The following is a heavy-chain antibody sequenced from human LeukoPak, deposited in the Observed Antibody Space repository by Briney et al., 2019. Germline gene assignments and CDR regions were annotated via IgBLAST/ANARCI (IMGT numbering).Heavy chain of an antibody. J-gene: IGHJ4*02. D-gene: IGHD3-10*01. CDR1: GFTFSSYW. Sequence: GGSLRLSCAASGFTFSSYWMSWVRQAPGKGLEWVANIEEDGSEIYYVDSVKGRFTISRDNAKNSLFLQMNNLRAEDTAVYYCTRDRVGTMVYWGQGTLVTVSS. CDR2: IEEDGSEI. V-gene: IGHV3-7*01. CDR3: TRDRVGTMVY.